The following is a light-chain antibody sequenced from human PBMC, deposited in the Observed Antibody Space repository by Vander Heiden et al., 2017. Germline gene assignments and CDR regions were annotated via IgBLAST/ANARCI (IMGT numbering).Light chain of an antibody. Sequence: GLTPSPATLSLSPGVGATLPCRASQSVSSYLAWYQHKPGQAPRLLIYEASNRATGIPGRFSGTGSGTDFTLTISSLEPEDSAVYYCQHSSGGPTGTFGPGTKVEIK. CDR1: QSVSSY. J-gene: IGKJ3*01. CDR2: EAS. V-gene: IGKV3-11*01. CDR3: QHSSGGPTGT.